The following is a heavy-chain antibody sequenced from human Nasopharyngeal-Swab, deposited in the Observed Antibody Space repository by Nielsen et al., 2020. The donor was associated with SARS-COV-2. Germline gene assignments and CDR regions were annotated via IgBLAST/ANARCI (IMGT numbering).Heavy chain of an antibody. J-gene: IGHJ5*02. CDR3: ARDGAGYGIDWFDP. CDR1: GFTFNNAW. V-gene: IGHV3-15*01. Sequence: GESLKISCAASGFTFNNAWMSWVRQAPGKGLEWIARIKRKTDGTTDYAAPVKDRFIISRDNSENTLYLQMNSLKTEDTAVYYCARDGAGYGIDWFDPWGQGTLVTVSS. CDR2: IKRKTDGTT. D-gene: IGHD3-9*01.